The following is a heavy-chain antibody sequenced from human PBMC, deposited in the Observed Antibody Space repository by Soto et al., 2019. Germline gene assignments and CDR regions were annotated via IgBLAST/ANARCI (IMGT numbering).Heavy chain of an antibody. Sequence: GGSRLSCAASGFTFSSYSMNWVRQAPGKGLEWVSSISSSSSYIYYADSVKGRFTISRDNAKNSLYLQMNSLRAEDTAVYYCARVKDYGDYGRAFDIWGQGTMVTVSS. V-gene: IGHV3-21*01. CDR3: ARVKDYGDYGRAFDI. CDR1: GFTFSSYS. J-gene: IGHJ3*02. D-gene: IGHD4-17*01. CDR2: ISSSSSYI.